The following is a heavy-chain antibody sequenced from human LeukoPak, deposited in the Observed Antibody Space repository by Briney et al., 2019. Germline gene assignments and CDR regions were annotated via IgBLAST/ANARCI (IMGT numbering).Heavy chain of an antibody. D-gene: IGHD2-15*01. CDR3: ATQVVAAHADWFDP. CDR2: INSDGSST. V-gene: IGHV3-74*01. Sequence: GGSLRLSCAASGFTFSTSWMHWVRQVPGKGLVWVSRINSDGSSTSYADSVKGRFTISRDNAKNTLYLQMNSLRAEDTAVYYCATQVVAAHADWFDPWGQGTRVTVSS. CDR1: GFTFSTSW. J-gene: IGHJ5*02.